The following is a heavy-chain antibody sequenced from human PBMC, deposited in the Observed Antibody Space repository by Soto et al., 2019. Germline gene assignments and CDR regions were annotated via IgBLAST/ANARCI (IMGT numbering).Heavy chain of an antibody. J-gene: IGHJ4*02. V-gene: IGHV1-58*02. CDR2: IVVGSGNT. D-gene: IGHD5-12*01. CDR1: GFTFTSSA. Sequence: SVKVSCKASGFTFTSSAMQWVRQACGQRLEWIGWIVVGSGNTNYAQKFQERVTITRDMSTSTAYMELSSLRSEDTAVYYCAAGPFPWVATAPYYFDYWGQGTLVTVSS. CDR3: AAGPFPWVATAPYYFDY.